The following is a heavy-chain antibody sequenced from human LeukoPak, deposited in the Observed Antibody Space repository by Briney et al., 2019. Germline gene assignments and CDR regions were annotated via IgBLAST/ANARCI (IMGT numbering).Heavy chain of an antibody. Sequence: GGSLRLSCAASGFTFSSYSMNWVRQAPGKGLEWVSAISGSGGSTYYADSVKGRFTISRDNSKNTLYLQMDSLRAEDTAVYYCAASAGPINFWGQGTLVTVSS. CDR3: AASAGPINF. CDR1: GFTFSSYS. CDR2: ISGSGGST. D-gene: IGHD3-10*01. J-gene: IGHJ4*02. V-gene: IGHV3-23*01.